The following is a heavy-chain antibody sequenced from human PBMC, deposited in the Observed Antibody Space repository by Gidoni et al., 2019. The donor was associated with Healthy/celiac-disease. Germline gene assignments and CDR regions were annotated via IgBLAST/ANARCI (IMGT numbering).Heavy chain of an antibody. J-gene: IGHJ6*02. V-gene: IGHV1-69*01. CDR1: GVPFSSYA. Sequence: QVHLVQSWAEVKKPGSSLKVSCKASGVPFSSYAISWVRQAPGQGLEWMGGIIPIFGTANYAQKFQGRVTITADESTSTAYMELSSLRSEDTAVYYCASRYCSSTSCRLYYGMDVWGQGTTVTVSS. CDR3: ASRYCSSTSCRLYYGMDV. D-gene: IGHD2-2*01. CDR2: IIPIFGTA.